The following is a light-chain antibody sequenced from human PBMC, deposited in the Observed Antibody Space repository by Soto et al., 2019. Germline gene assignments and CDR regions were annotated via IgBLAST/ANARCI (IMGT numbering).Light chain of an antibody. CDR1: QSVSSSY. J-gene: IGKJ1*01. V-gene: IGKV3-20*01. CDR2: GAS. Sequence: EIVLTQSPGTLSLSPGERATLSCRASQSVSSSYLAWYQQKPGQAPRLLIYGASSKATGIPDRFSGSGSGTDFPLTISRQEPEDFAVYYCQQYGYSRTFGQGTKVEIK. CDR3: QQYGYSRT.